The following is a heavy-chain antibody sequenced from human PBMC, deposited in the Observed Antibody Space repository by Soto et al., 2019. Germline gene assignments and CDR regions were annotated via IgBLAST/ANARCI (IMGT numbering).Heavy chain of an antibody. CDR3: ARVAQGGYDYHYYYYMDV. V-gene: IGHV3-20*01. D-gene: IGHD5-12*01. CDR2: INWNGGST. Sequence: GGSLRLSCAASGFTFDDYGMSWVRQAPGKGLEWVSGINWNGGSTGYADSVKGRFTISRDNAKNSLYLQMNSLRAEDTALYHCARVAQGGYDYHYYYYMDVWGKGTTVTVSS. CDR1: GFTFDDYG. J-gene: IGHJ6*03.